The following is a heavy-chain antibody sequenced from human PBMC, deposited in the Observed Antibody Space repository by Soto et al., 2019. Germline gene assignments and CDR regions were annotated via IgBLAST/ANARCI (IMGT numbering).Heavy chain of an antibody. CDR1: GYSFTSYW. V-gene: IGHV5-51*01. CDR2: IYPGDSDT. CDR3: ATGPSGRITMVRGVIVSPSNYFDY. J-gene: IGHJ4*02. Sequence: PGESLKISCKGSGYSFTSYWIGWVRQMPGKGLEWMGIIYPGDSDTRYSPSFQGQVTISADKSISTAYLQWSSLKASDTAMYYCATGPSGRITMVRGVIVSPSNYFDYWGQGTLVTVSS. D-gene: IGHD3-10*01.